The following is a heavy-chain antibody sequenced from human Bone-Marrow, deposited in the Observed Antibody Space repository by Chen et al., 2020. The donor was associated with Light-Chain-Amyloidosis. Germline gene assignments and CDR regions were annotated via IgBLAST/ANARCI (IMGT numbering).Heavy chain of an antibody. Sequence: EVQLVESGGGLVQPGGSLRLACVASGFTFRDSGIHWVRQASGKGLEWLGRIRTKNSVYTTSYAAPVEGRFTVSRDDSKTTAYLQMDSLKIEDTALYYCVASHVIVGALESWGQGTLVIVSP. CDR1: GFTFRDSG. V-gene: IGHV3-73*01. D-gene: IGHD2-21*01. CDR3: VASHVIVGALES. CDR2: IRTKNSVYTT. J-gene: IGHJ4*02.